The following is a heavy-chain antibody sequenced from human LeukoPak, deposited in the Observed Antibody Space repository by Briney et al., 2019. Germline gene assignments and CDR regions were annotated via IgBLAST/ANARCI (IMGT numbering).Heavy chain of an antibody. CDR1: GFTFSSNG. V-gene: IGHV3-33*01. Sequence: GRSLRLSCAASGFTFSSNGMHWVRQAPGKGLEWVALVAYDGGNKYYADSVKGRFTISRDNSKSTVFLQMNSLRAEDTAVYYCARGPYLYFDYWGQGTLVTVSS. CDR3: ARGPYLYFDY. J-gene: IGHJ4*02. CDR2: VAYDGGNK.